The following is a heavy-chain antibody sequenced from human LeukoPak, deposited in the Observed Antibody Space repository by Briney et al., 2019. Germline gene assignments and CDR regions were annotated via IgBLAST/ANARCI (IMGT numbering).Heavy chain of an antibody. Sequence: ASVTVSCKASGGTFSSYAISWVRQAPGQGLEWMGRIIPILGIANYAQKFQGRVTITADESTSTAYMELSSLRSEDTAVYYCAKGKGVLRYFDWPLEAFDIWGQGTMVTVSS. CDR3: AKGKGVLRYFDWPLEAFDI. J-gene: IGHJ3*02. V-gene: IGHV1-69*04. CDR1: GGTFSSYA. CDR2: IIPILGIA. D-gene: IGHD3-9*01.